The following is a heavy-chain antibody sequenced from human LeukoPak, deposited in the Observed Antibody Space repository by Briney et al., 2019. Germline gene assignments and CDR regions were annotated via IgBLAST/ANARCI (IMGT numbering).Heavy chain of an antibody. CDR1: GFTFSSYA. J-gene: IGHJ4*02. CDR2: ISSSSSYI. Sequence: SGGSLRLSCAASGFTFSSYAMTWVRQAPGKGLEWVSSISSSSSYIYYADSVKGRFTISRDNAKNSLYLQMNSLRAEDTAVYYCARVFVGDDYGDYPSNLHYWGQGTLVTVSS. CDR3: ARVFVGDDYGDYPSNLHY. D-gene: IGHD4-17*01. V-gene: IGHV3-21*01.